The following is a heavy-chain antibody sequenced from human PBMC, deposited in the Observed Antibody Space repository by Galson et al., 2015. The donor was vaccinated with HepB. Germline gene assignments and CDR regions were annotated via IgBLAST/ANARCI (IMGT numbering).Heavy chain of an antibody. Sequence: CAISGDSVSSSTAAWNWIRQSPSRGLEWPGRTYYRSKWYNDYAVSVKSRITINPDSSKNQFSLQLSSVTPDDTAVYYCARDSFYDNTGYPVPRNFGVDVWGQGTTVTVSS. J-gene: IGHJ6*02. V-gene: IGHV6-1*01. CDR2: TYYRSKWYN. CDR1: GDSVSSSTAA. D-gene: IGHD3-22*01. CDR3: ARDSFYDNTGYPVPRNFGVDV.